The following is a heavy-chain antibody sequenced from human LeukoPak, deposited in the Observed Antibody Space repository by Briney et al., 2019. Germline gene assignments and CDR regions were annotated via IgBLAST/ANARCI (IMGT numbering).Heavy chain of an antibody. Sequence: SETLSLTCTVSGYSISSGFYWGWIRQPPGKGLEWIGSIYYSGSTYYNPSLKSRVTISVDTSKNQFSLKLSSVTAADTAVYYCARRDPSPDYDFWSGYHEGPYDAFDIWGQGTMVTVSS. V-gene: IGHV4-38-2*02. CDR3: ARRDPSPDYDFWSGYHEGPYDAFDI. CDR1: GYSISSGFY. J-gene: IGHJ3*02. CDR2: IYYSGST. D-gene: IGHD3-3*01.